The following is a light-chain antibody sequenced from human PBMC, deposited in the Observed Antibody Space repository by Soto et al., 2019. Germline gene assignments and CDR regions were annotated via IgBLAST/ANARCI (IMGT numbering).Light chain of an antibody. CDR3: QQFYSTPYT. V-gene: IGKV4-1*01. Sequence: EIVITQSPLSLSVSVGGTATHNCKSSHNSLYSTNDEDYMRGYQQKPGQRPKLLIYLTSIRESGVPDRLMGSGSATDFTLTSSSRQAEDAAVYYGQQFYSTPYTFGQGTKVDI. J-gene: IGKJ2*01. CDR1: HNSLYSTNDEDY. CDR2: LTS.